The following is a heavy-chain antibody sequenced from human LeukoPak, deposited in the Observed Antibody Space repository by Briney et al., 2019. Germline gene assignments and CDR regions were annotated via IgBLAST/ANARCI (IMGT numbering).Heavy chain of an antibody. CDR1: GFTFSSYA. CDR2: ISGTGGRT. V-gene: IGHV3-23*01. CDR3: AKAPVTSCRGAYCYPFDY. J-gene: IGHJ4*02. Sequence: GGSLRLSCAASGFTFSSYAMNWVRQAPGKGLEWVSVISGTGGRTYYADSVKGRFTISRDNSKNTLYLQMNSLRAEDAAVYYCAKAPVTSCRGAYCYPFDYWGQGTLVTVSS. D-gene: IGHD2-21*01.